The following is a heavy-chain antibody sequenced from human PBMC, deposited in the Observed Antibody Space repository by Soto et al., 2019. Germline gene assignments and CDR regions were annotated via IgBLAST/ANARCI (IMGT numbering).Heavy chain of an antibody. D-gene: IGHD6-6*01. V-gene: IGHV4-34*01. Sequence: PSETLSLTCAVYGGSFSGYYWSWIRQPPGKGLEWIGEINHSGSTNYNPSLKSRVTISVDTSKNQFSLKLSSVTAADTAVYYCARGRRIAARQGVDYWGQGTLVTVSS. CDR1: GGSFSGYY. CDR3: ARGRRIAARQGVDY. J-gene: IGHJ4*02. CDR2: INHSGST.